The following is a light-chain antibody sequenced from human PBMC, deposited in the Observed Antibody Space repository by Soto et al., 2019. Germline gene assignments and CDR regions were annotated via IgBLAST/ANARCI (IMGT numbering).Light chain of an antibody. J-gene: IGLJ3*02. CDR3: QSYDSSLGAWV. V-gene: IGLV1-40*01. CDR2: DSR. CDR1: SSNIGTGFH. Sequence: QSVLTQPPSVSGAPGQRITISCSGTSSNIGTGFHVHWYQQVPGTAPKLLIFDSRNRPSGVPDRFSGSKSGTSASLAITGLQADDEADYYCQSYDSSLGAWVFGGGTKVTVL.